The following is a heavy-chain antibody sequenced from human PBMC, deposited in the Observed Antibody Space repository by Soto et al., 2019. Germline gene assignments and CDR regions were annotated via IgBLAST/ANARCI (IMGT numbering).Heavy chain of an antibody. Sequence: QVQLVQSGAEVKKPGSSVKVSCKASGGTFSSYAISWVQQAPGQGLEWMGGIIPIFGTANYAQKFQGRVTITADESTSTAYMELSSLRSEDTAVYYCARAASYSSGWPPFDYWGQGTLVTVSS. CDR3: ARAASYSSGWPPFDY. CDR2: IIPIFGTA. J-gene: IGHJ4*02. D-gene: IGHD6-19*01. V-gene: IGHV1-69*01. CDR1: GGTFSSYA.